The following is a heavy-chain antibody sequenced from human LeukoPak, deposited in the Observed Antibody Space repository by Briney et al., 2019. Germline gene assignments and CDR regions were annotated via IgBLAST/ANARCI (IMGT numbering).Heavy chain of an antibody. J-gene: IGHJ4*02. D-gene: IGHD3-3*01. V-gene: IGHV4-59*01. CDR2: IYYSGST. CDR3: ARGRGFLEWLLDY. Sequence: SETLSLTCTVSGGSISSYYWSWIRQPPGKGLEWIGYIYYSGSTNYNPSHKSRVTISVDTSKNQFSLKLSSVTAADTAVYYCARGRGFLEWLLDYWGQGTLVTVSS. CDR1: GGSISSYY.